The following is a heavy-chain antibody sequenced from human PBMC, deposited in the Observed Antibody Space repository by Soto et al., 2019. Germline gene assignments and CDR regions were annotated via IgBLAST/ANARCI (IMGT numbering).Heavy chain of an antibody. V-gene: IGHV1-2*04. CDR1: GDSFNDYY. CDR2: INPTGGVT. J-gene: IGHJ6*03. D-gene: IGHD5-12*01. CDR3: ARESGGATATLDYYYFYMDV. Sequence: QVQLVQSGAEVRKPGASVTVSCRSSGDSFNDYYIHWVRQAPGQGFEWMGWINPTGGVTKYAQKFQGWVSMTRYTYNRTVYMQLSRLRSDDTAVYYCARESGGATATLDYYYFYMDVWGTGTTVTVSS.